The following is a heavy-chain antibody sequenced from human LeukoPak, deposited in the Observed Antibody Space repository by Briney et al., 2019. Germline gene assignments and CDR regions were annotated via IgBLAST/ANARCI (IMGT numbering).Heavy chain of an antibody. V-gene: IGHV4-61*02. CDR1: GGSISSGSYY. J-gene: IGHJ4*02. D-gene: IGHD3-22*01. Sequence: SQTLSLTCTVSGGSISSGSYYWSWIRQPAGKGLEWIGRIYTSGGTNYNPSLTSRVTISVDTSKNQFSLRLSSVTAADTAVYYCARSGWHSSGYPITFDYWGQGTLVTVSS. CDR3: ARSGWHSSGYPITFDY. CDR2: IYTSGGT.